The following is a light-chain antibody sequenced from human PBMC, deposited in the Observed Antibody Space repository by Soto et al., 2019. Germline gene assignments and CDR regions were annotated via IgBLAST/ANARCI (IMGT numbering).Light chain of an antibody. Sequence: EIVLTQSPGTLSLSPGESATLACRASQGIRSSLVWYQQKPGQAPRLLIHGASTRATGRPARFSGSGSGTEFTLTISSLQSEDFALYYCQQYHNWPLTFGVGTKVDIK. CDR2: GAS. CDR1: QGIRSS. J-gene: IGKJ4*01. V-gene: IGKV3-15*01. CDR3: QQYHNWPLT.